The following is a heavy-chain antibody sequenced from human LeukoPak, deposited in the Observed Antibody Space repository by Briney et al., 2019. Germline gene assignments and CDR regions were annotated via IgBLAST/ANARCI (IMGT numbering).Heavy chain of an antibody. Sequence: GGSLRLSCAASGFDFRDAAMTWVRQAPGKGLEWVSLISFSGDNPYYADSVKGRFTISRDNSKNTLSLQMNSLRVEDTAIYYCAKDIQLSTWGLGTMVTVSS. CDR2: ISFSGDNP. CDR1: GFDFRDAA. V-gene: IGHV3-23*01. D-gene: IGHD5-24*01. CDR3: AKDIQLST. J-gene: IGHJ3*01.